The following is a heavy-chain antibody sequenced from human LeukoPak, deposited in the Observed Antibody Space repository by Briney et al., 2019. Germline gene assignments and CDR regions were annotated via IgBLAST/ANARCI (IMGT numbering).Heavy chain of an antibody. V-gene: IGHV1-18*01. CDR3: ARVDGIAAALHWFDP. CDR2: ISAYNGNT. CDR1: GYTFTSYA. Sequence: ASVKVSCKASGYTFTSYAMNWVRQAPGQGLEWMGWISAYNGNTNYAQKLQGRVTMTTDTSTSTAYMELRSLRSDDTAVYYCARVDGIAAALHWFDPWGQGTLVTVSS. J-gene: IGHJ5*02. D-gene: IGHD6-13*01.